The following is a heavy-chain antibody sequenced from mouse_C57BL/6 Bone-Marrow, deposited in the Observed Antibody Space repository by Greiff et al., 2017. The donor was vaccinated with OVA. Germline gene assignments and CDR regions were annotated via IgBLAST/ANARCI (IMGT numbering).Heavy chain of an antibody. CDR2: IYPRSGNT. CDR3: ARYYGSSYCYWYFDV. CDR1: GYTFTSYG. J-gene: IGHJ1*03. D-gene: IGHD1-1*01. V-gene: IGHV1-81*01. Sequence: QVQLQQSGAELARPGASVKLSCKASGYTFTSYGISWVKQRTGQGLEWIGEIYPRSGNTYYNEKFKGKATLTADKSSSTAYMELHSLTSEDSAVYFCARYYGSSYCYWYFDVWGTGTTVTVSS.